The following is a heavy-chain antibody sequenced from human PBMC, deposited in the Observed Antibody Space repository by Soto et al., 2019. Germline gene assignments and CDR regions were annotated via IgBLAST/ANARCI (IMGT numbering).Heavy chain of an antibody. D-gene: IGHD2-15*01. Sequence: ASVEVTCKASGFALTSYAMHWVRQAPGQRLEWMGWINAGNGNTKYSQKFQGRVTITRDTSASTAYMELSSLRSEDTAVYYCARVGSCSGGSCHLFDYWGQGTLVTVSS. CDR2: INAGNGNT. J-gene: IGHJ4*02. V-gene: IGHV1-3*01. CDR3: ARVGSCSGGSCHLFDY. CDR1: GFALTSYA.